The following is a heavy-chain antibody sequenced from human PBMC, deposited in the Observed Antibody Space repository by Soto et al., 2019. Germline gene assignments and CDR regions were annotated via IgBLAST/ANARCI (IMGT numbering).Heavy chain of an antibody. CDR3: AKDISSPHITGTTFDP. J-gene: IGHJ5*02. D-gene: IGHD1-7*01. V-gene: IGHV3-9*01. CDR2: ISWNSGSI. CDR1: GFTFDDYA. Sequence: GGSLRLSCAASGFTFDDYAMHWVRQAPGKGLEWVSGISWNSGSIGYADSVKGRFTISRDNAKNSLYLQMNSLRAEDTALYYCAKDISSPHITGTTFDPWGQGTLVTVSS.